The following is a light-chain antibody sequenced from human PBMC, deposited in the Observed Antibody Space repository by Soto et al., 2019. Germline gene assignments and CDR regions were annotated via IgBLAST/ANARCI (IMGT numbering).Light chain of an antibody. V-gene: IGLV2-8*01. CDR1: SSDVGGHNY. CDR2: EVS. CDR3: SSSAGSTNLI. J-gene: IGLJ2*01. Sequence: QSALTQPPSASGSPGQSVTISCTGTSSDVGGHNYVSWYQQYPGKAPKLMIYEVSKRPSGVPDRFSGSKSVNTASLTVSGLRAEDEADYYCSSSAGSTNLIFGGGTKVTVL.